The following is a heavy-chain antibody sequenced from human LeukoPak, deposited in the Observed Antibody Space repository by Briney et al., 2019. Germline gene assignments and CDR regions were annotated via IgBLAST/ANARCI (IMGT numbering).Heavy chain of an antibody. V-gene: IGHV3-7*01. Sequence: PGGSLRLSCEASGFAFSSYWASWVRQAPGKGLEWVANINQDGNSQNYVDSVRGRFTISKDNAKHSVYLQMNSLRAEDTAVYYCARSLWPEDYWGQGILVTVSS. D-gene: IGHD2-21*01. J-gene: IGHJ4*02. CDR1: GFAFSSYW. CDR3: ARSLWPEDY. CDR2: INQDGNSQ.